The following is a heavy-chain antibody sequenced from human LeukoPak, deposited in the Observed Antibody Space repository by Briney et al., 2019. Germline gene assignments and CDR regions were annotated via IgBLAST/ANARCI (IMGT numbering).Heavy chain of an antibody. J-gene: IGHJ5*02. CDR1: GGTFSSYA. CDR2: ISTNTGNP. CDR3: ARLKRGYSGYDSNWFDP. Sequence: ASVKVSCKASGGTFSSYAISWVRQAPGQGLEWMGWISTNTGNPTYAQDFTGRLVFSLDTSVSTAYLQISSLRAEDTAVYYCARLKRGYSGYDSNWFDPWGQGTLVTVSS. V-gene: IGHV7-4-1*02. D-gene: IGHD5-12*01.